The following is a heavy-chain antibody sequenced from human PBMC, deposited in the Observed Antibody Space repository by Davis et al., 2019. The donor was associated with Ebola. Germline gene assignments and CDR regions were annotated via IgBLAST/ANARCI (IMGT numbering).Heavy chain of an antibody. CDR3: ARGQRDYSNYVAGFDY. V-gene: IGHV3-53*01. Sequence: GESLKISCAASGFTVSSNYMSWVRQAPGEGLEWVSVIYSGGSTYYADSVKGRFTISRDNSKNTLYLQMNSLRAEDTAVYYCARGQRDYSNYVAGFDYWGQGTLVTVSS. CDR2: IYSGGST. CDR1: GFTVSSNY. D-gene: IGHD4-11*01. J-gene: IGHJ4*02.